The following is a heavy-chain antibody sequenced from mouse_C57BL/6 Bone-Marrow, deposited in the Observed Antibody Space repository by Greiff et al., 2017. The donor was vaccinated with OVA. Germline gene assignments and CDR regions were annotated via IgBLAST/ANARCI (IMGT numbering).Heavy chain of an antibody. D-gene: IGHD2-2*01. V-gene: IGHV1-53*01. CDR3: ARDGYDEGFAY. Sequence: QVHVKQPGTELVKPGASVKLSCKASGYTFTSYWMHWVKQRPGQGLEWIGNINPSNGGTNYNEKFKSKATLTVDKSSSTAYMQLSSLTSEDSAVYSCARDGYDEGFAYWGQGTLVTVSA. CDR2: INPSNGGT. J-gene: IGHJ3*01. CDR1: GYTFTSYW.